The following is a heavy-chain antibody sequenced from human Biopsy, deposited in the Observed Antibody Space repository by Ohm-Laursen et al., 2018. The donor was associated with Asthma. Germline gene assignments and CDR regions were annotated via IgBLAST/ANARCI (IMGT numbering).Heavy chain of an antibody. CDR2: IKQDGSEK. CDR1: GFTFGGYA. D-gene: IGHD3-10*01. V-gene: IGHV3-7*05. CDR3: ARDRPITMVRGVIITFDP. J-gene: IGHJ5*02. Sequence: SLRLSCAASGFTFGGYAMSWARQAPGKGLEWVANIKQDGSEKYYVDSVKGRFTISRDNAKNSLYLQMNSLRAEDTAVYYCARDRPITMVRGVIITFDPWGQGTLVTVSS.